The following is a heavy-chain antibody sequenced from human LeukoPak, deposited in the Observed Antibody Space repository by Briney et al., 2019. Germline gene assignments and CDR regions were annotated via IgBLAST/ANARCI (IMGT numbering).Heavy chain of an antibody. CDR2: ISTYHGKT. D-gene: IGHD3-3*01. J-gene: IGHJ4*02. CDR3: ARDRSGHDFWSGSGY. Sequence: ASVKVSCKASGYTFTSHGITWVRQAPGQGLEWMGWISTYHGKTNYAQKLQDRVTMTTDTSTSTAYMELRSLRSDDTAVYYCARDRSGHDFWSGSGYWGQGTLVTVSS. CDR1: GYTFTSHG. V-gene: IGHV1-18*01.